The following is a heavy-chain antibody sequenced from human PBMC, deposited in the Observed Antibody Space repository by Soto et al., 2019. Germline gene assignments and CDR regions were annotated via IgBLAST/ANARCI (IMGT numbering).Heavy chain of an antibody. CDR2: ISASGSDR. D-gene: IGHD6-19*01. Sequence: GGSLRRSCEASGFIFSDYHMAWIRQGPGKGLQWVSYISASGSDRNYADSVKGRFTISRDNPKNSLSLQMSSLRAEDTAVYYCARVAGSAYWFDPWGQGTLVTVSS. CDR1: GFIFSDYH. J-gene: IGHJ5*02. V-gene: IGHV3-11*06. CDR3: ARVAGSAYWFDP.